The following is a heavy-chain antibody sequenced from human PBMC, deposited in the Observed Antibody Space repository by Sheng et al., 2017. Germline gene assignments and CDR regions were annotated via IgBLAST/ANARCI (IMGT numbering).Heavy chain of an antibody. CDR3: ARVREDIWGNYRYSTFDY. Sequence: QVQLQESGPGLVKPSETLSLTCAVSGYSISSGYYWGWIRQPPGEGLEWIGSIYHSGNAYYDPSLKSRVTISVDTSKNQFSLKLSSVTAADTAVYFCARVREDIWGNYRYSTFDYWGQGTLVTVSS. D-gene: IGHD3-16*02. J-gene: IGHJ4*02. CDR2: IYHSGNA. CDR1: GYSISSGYY. V-gene: IGHV4-38-2*01.